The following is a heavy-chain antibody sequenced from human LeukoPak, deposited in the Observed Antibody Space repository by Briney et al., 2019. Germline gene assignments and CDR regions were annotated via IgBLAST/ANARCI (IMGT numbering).Heavy chain of an antibody. CDR1: GYTLTELS. Sequence: ASVTVSCKVSGYTLTELSMHWVRQAPGKGLEWMGGFDPEGGETIYAQKFQGRVTMTEDTSTDTAYMELSSLRSEDTAVYYCATGLAAAYRPDYWGQGTLVTVSS. CDR2: FDPEGGET. J-gene: IGHJ4*02. V-gene: IGHV1-24*01. D-gene: IGHD6-13*01. CDR3: ATGLAAAYRPDY.